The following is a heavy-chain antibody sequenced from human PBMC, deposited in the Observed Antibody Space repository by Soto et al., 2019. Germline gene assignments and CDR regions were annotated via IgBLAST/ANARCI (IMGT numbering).Heavy chain of an antibody. D-gene: IGHD1-7*01. CDR3: AKDKYNWNYVSWFDP. J-gene: IGHJ5*02. V-gene: IGHV3-30*18. CDR1: GFTFSSYG. Sequence: GGSLRLSCAASGFTFSSYGMHWVRQAPGKGLERVAVISYDGSNKYYADSVKGRFTISRDNSKNTLYLQMNSLRAEDTAVYYCAKDKYNWNYVSWFDPWGQGTLVTVS. CDR2: ISYDGSNK.